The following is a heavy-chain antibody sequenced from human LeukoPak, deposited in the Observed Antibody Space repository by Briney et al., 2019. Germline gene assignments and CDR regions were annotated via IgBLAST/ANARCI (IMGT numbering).Heavy chain of an antibody. Sequence: PGGSLRLSCEASGFTFSSYWMHWVRQIPGKGLMWVSRIESNGLTLYADSVRDRFTISRDNAKNSLYLQMNSLRAEDTAVYYCARDSHLGQHSWSYYYYYYMDVWGKGTTVTVSS. V-gene: IGHV3-74*01. CDR3: ARDSHLGQHSWSYYYYYYMDV. D-gene: IGHD6-13*01. J-gene: IGHJ6*03. CDR2: IESNGLT. CDR1: GFTFSSYW.